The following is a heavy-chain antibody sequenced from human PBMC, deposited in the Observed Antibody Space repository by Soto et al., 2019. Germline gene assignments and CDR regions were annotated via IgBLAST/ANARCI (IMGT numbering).Heavy chain of an antibody. J-gene: IGHJ6*02. CDR1: GYSFTRYG. Sequence: QDQLVQSRAEVKDPGASVKVSCKASGYSFTRYGIAWARQAPGQGLEWMGWINTYNGNTNYAQNLQGRVTLTTDTSTSTAYMDLTSLRSNDTAIYYCAMVDVYVIPSPQDVWGQGTTVIVSS. CDR3: AMVDVYVIPSPQDV. V-gene: IGHV1-18*01. D-gene: IGHD3-16*02. CDR2: INTYNGNT.